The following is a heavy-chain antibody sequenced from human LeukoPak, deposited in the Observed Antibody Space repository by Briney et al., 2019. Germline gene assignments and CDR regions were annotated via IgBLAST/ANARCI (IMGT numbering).Heavy chain of an antibody. D-gene: IGHD6-13*01. CDR3: ARDKVYQHLVVGNYNYYMDV. CDR2: INPNSGGT. J-gene: IGHJ6*03. Sequence: ASVKVSCKASGYTFTGYYMHWVRQAPGQGLEWMGWINPNSGGTNYAQKFQGRVTMTRDTSISTAYMELSRLRSDDTAVYYCARDKVYQHLVVGNYNYYMDVWGKGTTVTISS. CDR1: GYTFTGYY. V-gene: IGHV1-2*02.